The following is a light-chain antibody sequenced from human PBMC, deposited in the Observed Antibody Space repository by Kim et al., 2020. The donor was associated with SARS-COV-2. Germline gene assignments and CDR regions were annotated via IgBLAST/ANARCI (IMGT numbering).Light chain of an antibody. CDR3: SSYARSSTRV. J-gene: IGLJ7*01. CDR1: SSDVGGYNH. CDR2: DVS. Sequence: GQSITISCTGTSSDVGGYNHVSWYQQHPGKAPKLMIYDVSNRPSGVSNRFSGSKSGSTASLTISGLQAEDEADYYCSSYARSSTRVFGGGTQVTVL. V-gene: IGLV2-14*03.